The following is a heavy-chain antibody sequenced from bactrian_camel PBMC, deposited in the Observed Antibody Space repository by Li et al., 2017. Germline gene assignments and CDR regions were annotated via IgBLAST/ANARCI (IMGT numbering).Heavy chain of an antibody. D-gene: IGHD1*01. CDR2: IDNTGVT. V-gene: IGHV3S53*01. Sequence: HVQLVESGGGSVQTGGSLRLSCAVSEDTSGPYCMGWFRQGPGKEREGVAGIDNTGVTTYAESVKCRFTISRDNGKNTVYLQMDSLNAEDTAVYYCVRAWSAWGQGTQVTVS. J-gene: IGHJ6*01. CDR3: VRAWSA. CDR1: EDTSGPYC.